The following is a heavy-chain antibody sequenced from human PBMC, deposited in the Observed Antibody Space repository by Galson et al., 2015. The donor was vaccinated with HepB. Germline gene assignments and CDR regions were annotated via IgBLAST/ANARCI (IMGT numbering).Heavy chain of an antibody. J-gene: IGHJ4*02. V-gene: IGHV3-23*01. CDR1: GFTFNIYA. CDR3: ARAPGRVGPFDF. CDR2: IGGNGDRT. D-gene: IGHD1-26*01. Sequence: SLRLSCAASGFTFNIYAMHWVRQAPGRGLEWVSGIGGNGDRTYYADSVKGRLTISRDNSKNTLYLQMISLRAEDTAIYYCARAPGRVGPFDFWGRGTLVTVSS.